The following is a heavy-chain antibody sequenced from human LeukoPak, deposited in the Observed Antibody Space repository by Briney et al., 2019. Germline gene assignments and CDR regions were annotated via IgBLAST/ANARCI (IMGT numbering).Heavy chain of an antibody. CDR1: GYTFTSYY. CDR2: INPNSGGT. D-gene: IGHD6-13*01. J-gene: IGHJ5*02. V-gene: IGHV1-2*04. CDR3: ARVRVGLAAAGGFDP. Sequence: ASVKVSCKASGYTFTSYYMHWVRQAPGQGLEWMGWINPNSGGTNYAQKFQGWVTMTRDTSISTAYMELSRLRSDDTAVYYCARVRVGLAAAGGFDPWGQGTLVTVSS.